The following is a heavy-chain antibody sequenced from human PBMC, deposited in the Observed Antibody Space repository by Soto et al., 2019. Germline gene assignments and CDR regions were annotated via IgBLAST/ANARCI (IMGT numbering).Heavy chain of an antibody. CDR3: AKDRNRWLRFDLGY. J-gene: IGHJ4*01. Sequence: EVQLLESGGGLVQPGGSLRLSCAASGFTFSSYAMSWVRQAPGKGLEWVSSITGSAGSTYYADSVKGRFTISRDNSKNTLYLQMNSLRVEDTAVYYCAKDRNRWLRFDLGYWGHGTLVTVSS. D-gene: IGHD5-12*01. CDR2: ITGSAGST. V-gene: IGHV3-23*01. CDR1: GFTFSSYA.